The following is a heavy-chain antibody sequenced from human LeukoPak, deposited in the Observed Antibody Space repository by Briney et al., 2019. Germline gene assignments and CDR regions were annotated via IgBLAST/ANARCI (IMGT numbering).Heavy chain of an antibody. CDR2: IYTSGGT. Sequence: SETLSLTCNVSGGSISGYYWSWIRQPAGKGLEWIGRIYTSGGTKYNPSLKSRVTMSVDTSKSQFSLKLSSVTAADTAVYYCARRTDSGYSSSSSAFDVWGQGTMVTVSS. D-gene: IGHD6-6*01. CDR1: GGSISGYY. CDR3: ARRTDSGYSSSSSAFDV. V-gene: IGHV4-4*07. J-gene: IGHJ3*01.